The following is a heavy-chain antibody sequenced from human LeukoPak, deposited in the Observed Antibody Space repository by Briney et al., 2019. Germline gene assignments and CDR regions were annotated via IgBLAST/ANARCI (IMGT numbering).Heavy chain of an antibody. CDR3: ARGGCSGGSCYPFDY. J-gene: IGHJ4*02. V-gene: IGHV4-61*02. Sequence: SETLSLTCTVSGGSISSGSYYWSWIRQPAGRGLEWLGRIYTSGSTNYNPSLKSRVTISVDTSKNQFSLKLSSVTAADTAVYYCARGGCSGGSCYPFDYWGQGTLVTVSS. CDR2: IYTSGST. D-gene: IGHD2-15*01. CDR1: GGSISSGSYY.